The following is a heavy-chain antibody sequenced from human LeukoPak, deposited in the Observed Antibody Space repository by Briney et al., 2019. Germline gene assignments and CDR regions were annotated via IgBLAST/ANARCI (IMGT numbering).Heavy chain of an antibody. V-gene: IGHV1-18*01. CDR1: GYTFTSYG. Sequence: ASVKVSCKASGYTFTSYGISWVRQAPGQGLEWMGWISAYNGNTNYAQKLQGRVTMTTDTSTSTAYMELRSLRSDDTAVYYCARVPDNWGVGDYFDYWGQGTLVTVSS. J-gene: IGHJ4*02. CDR3: ARVPDNWGVGDYFDY. CDR2: ISAYNGNT. D-gene: IGHD7-27*01.